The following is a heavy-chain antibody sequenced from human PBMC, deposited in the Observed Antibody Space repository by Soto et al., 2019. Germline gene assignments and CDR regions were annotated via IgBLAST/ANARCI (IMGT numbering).Heavy chain of an antibody. Sequence: PSETLSLTCTVSGGSISSYYWSWIRQPPGKGLEWIGYIYYSGSTNYNPSLKSRVTISVDTSKNQFSLKLSSVTAADTAVYYCARAYSSSWAYFDYWGQGTRGTVSA. J-gene: IGHJ4*02. CDR3: ARAYSSSWAYFDY. CDR2: IYYSGST. V-gene: IGHV4-59*01. CDR1: GGSISSYY. D-gene: IGHD6-13*01.